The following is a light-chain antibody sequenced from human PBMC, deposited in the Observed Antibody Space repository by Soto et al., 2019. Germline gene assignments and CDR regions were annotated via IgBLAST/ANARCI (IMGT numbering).Light chain of an antibody. CDR3: QRYNSYPWT. V-gene: IGKV1-5*01. CDR2: DAS. Sequence: DIQMTQSPSTLSASIGDRVTVTCRASQTINNWLAWYQQKPGKAPKLLIYDASTLEGEVPSRFGASGSGTDFTLTITSLQPDDSATYYCQRYNSYPWTFGQGTKVEI. CDR1: QTINNW. J-gene: IGKJ1*01.